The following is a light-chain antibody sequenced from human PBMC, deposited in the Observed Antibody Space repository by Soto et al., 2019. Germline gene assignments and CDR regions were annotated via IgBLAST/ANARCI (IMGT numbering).Light chain of an antibody. V-gene: IGKV2-30*01. CDR2: QVS. CDR1: QSLLYSDGKTY. J-gene: IGKJ3*01. Sequence: VVLTQSPVSLPVTLGQPDSISCRASQSLLYSDGKTYWNWFHQRPGQSPRRLIYQVSIRDSGVPVRFSGSGSGTDFTLHISRVETEDVGVYYCMQPIHWPFTFGPGTKVDIK. CDR3: MQPIHWPFT.